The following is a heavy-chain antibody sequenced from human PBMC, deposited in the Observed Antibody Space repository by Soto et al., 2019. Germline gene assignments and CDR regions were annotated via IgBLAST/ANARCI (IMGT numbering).Heavy chain of an antibody. CDR1: GFTFDDFA. V-gene: IGHV3-9*01. Sequence: EVQLVESGGGLGQPGTSLRLSCAAPGFTFDDFAMHWVRQAPGKGLEWVAGINWNSRSIDYADSVKGRFIISRDNAKKSIYLQLNNLRTEDTAFYYCAKDRRAMNWYFDLWGRGTLVVVSS. J-gene: IGHJ2*01. CDR3: AKDRRAMNWYFDL. CDR2: INWNSRSI.